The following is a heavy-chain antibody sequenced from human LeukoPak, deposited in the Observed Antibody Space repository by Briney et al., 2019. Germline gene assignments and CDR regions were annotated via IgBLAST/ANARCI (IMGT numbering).Heavy chain of an antibody. Sequence: SGGSLRLSCAASGFTFSSYWMSWVRQAPGKGLEWVGQISQDRSEKYYVDSVRGRFTFSRDNAKNSLYLQMNSLRAEDAAVYYCARDSSGTTFDYWGQGTLVTVSS. CDR2: ISQDRSEK. D-gene: IGHD1-7*01. CDR3: ARDSSGTTFDY. J-gene: IGHJ4*02. V-gene: IGHV3-7*01. CDR1: GFTFSSYW.